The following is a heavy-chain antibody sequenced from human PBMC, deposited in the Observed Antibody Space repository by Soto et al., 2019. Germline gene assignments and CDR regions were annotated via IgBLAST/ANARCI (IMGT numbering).Heavy chain of an antibody. CDR3: VKDPPNYYDSSGYFDY. V-gene: IGHV3-64D*08. CDR1: GFTFSSYA. D-gene: IGHD3-22*01. Sequence: GGSLRLSCSASGFTFSSYALHWVRQAPGKGLEYVSAISSNGGSTYYADSVKGRFTISRDNSKNTLYLQMSSLRAEDTAVYYCVKDPPNYYDSSGYFDYWGQGTLVTVSS. CDR2: ISSNGGST. J-gene: IGHJ4*02.